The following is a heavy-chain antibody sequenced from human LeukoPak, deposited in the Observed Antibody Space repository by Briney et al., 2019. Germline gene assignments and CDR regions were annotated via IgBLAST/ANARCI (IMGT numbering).Heavy chain of an antibody. CDR1: GGTFGNYA. V-gene: IGHV1-46*01. Sequence: ASVKVSCKASGGTFGNYAISWVRQAPGQGLEWMGIINPSGGSTSYAQKFQGRVTMTRDTSTSTVYMELSSLRSEDTAVYYCAREAVAGTLFGMDVWGQGTTVTVSS. CDR3: AREAVAGTLFGMDV. J-gene: IGHJ6*02. D-gene: IGHD6-19*01. CDR2: INPSGGST.